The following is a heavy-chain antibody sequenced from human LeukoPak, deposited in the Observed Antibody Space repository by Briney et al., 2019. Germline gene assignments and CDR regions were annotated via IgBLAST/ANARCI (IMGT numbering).Heavy chain of an antibody. CDR1: GFTISDHW. V-gene: IGHV3-74*01. J-gene: IGHJ3*01. Sequence: GGSLRLSCVASGFTISDHWMHWVRQAPGKGLVWVSRIDGDGSATTYADSVAGRFSISRDNAKNTLYLQMNSLRAEDTAVYYCARESGWGLPHAFDFWGQGTMITVSS. D-gene: IGHD3-10*01. CDR2: IDGDGSAT. CDR3: ARESGWGLPHAFDF.